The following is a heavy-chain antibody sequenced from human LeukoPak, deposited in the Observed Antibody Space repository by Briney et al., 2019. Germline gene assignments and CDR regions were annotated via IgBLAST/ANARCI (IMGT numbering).Heavy chain of an antibody. D-gene: IGHD3-3*01. Sequence: GGSLRLSCAASGFRFSNSWMTWVRQAPGKGLEWVANIKQDGNEKYYVDSVKGRFTISRDNAKNSVYLQMNSLRAEDTAVYYCARDRSISGVVTLDYWGQGTLVTVSS. CDR2: IKQDGNEK. J-gene: IGHJ4*02. V-gene: IGHV3-7*01. CDR1: GFRFSNSW. CDR3: ARDRSISGVVTLDY.